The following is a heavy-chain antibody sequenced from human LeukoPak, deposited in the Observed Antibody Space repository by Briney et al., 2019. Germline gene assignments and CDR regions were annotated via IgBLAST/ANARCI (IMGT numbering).Heavy chain of an antibody. CDR2: IYHSGST. D-gene: IGHD3-10*01. V-gene: IGHV4-30-2*01. CDR3: ARTTMFRGAPDAFDI. CDR1: GGSISSGGYY. J-gene: IGHJ3*02. Sequence: DPSETLSLTCTVSGGSISSGGYYWSWIRQPPGKGLEWIGYIYHSGSTYYNPSLKSRVTISVDRSKNQFSLKLSSVTAADTAVYYCARTTMFRGAPDAFDIWGQGTMVTVSS.